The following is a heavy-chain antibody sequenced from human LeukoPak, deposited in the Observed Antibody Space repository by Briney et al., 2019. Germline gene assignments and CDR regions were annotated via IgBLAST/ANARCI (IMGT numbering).Heavy chain of an antibody. Sequence: PGGSLRLSCAASGFTFSSYAMSWVRQAPGKGLEWVSAISGSGGSTYYADSVKGRFTISRDNSKNTLYLQMNSLRAEDTAVYYCAKDQDVVVIAATASRFPRPYHNWFDPWGQGTLVTVSS. CDR3: AKDQDVVVIAATASRFPRPYHNWFDP. CDR1: GFTFSSYA. J-gene: IGHJ5*02. V-gene: IGHV3-23*01. CDR2: ISGSGGST. D-gene: IGHD2-15*01.